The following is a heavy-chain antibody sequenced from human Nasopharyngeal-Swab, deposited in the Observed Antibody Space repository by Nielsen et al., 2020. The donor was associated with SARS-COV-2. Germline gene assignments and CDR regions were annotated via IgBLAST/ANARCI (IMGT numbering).Heavy chain of an antibody. CDR3: ARGAGTALYYFDY. CDR2: ISSRSSYI. D-gene: IGHD6-19*01. CDR1: GFSFRNYS. Sequence: GGSLRLSCAASGFSFRNYSMNWVRQAPGKGLEWVSSISSRSSYIYYADSVKGRFTISRDNAKNSLYLQMNSLRAEDTAVYYCARGAGTALYYFDYWGQGTLVTVSS. J-gene: IGHJ4*02. V-gene: IGHV3-21*01.